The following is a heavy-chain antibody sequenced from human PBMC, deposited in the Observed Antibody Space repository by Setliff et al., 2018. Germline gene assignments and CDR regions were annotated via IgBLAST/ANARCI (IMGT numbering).Heavy chain of an antibody. J-gene: IGHJ5*01. CDR2: VDHSGNT. D-gene: IGHD1-26*01. V-gene: IGHV4-39*07. CDR3: ASRRTGPGGWFDY. Sequence: SETLSLTCTVSGDSISRSTYYWGWIRQSPGKGLDWIGTVDHSGNTFYNPSLKSRVTMSVDTSKNQFSLRLTSVTAADTAIYYCASRRTGPGGWFDYWGQGTLVTVSS. CDR1: GDSISRSTYY.